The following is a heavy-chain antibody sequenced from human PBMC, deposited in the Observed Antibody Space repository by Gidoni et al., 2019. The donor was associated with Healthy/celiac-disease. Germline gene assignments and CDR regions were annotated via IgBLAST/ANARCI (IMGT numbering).Heavy chain of an antibody. V-gene: IGHV3-74*01. CDR2: INSDGSST. CDR3: ARAPGPYNWNDC. CDR1: GFTFSNYW. Sequence: EVQLVESGGGLVQPGGSLRLSCAASGFTFSNYWMHWVRQAPGKGLVWVSRINSDGSSTSYADSVKGRFTISRDNAQNTLYLQMNSLRAEDTAVYYCARAPGPYNWNDCWGQGTLVTVSS. J-gene: IGHJ5*01.